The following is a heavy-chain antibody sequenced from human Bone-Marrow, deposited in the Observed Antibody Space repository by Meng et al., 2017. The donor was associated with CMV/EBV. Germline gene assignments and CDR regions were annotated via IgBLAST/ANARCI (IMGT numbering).Heavy chain of an antibody. CDR1: GFSLSTSGVG. J-gene: IGHJ5*02. D-gene: IGHD2-15*01. CDR3: ARGSPGWYAFDP. CDR2: IYWDDDK. Sequence: QITLKESGPTLVKPTQTLTLTCTFSGFSLSTSGVGVGWIRQPPGKALEWLALIYWDDDKRYSPSLKSRLTITKDTSKNQVVLTMTNMDPVDTATYYCARGSPGWYAFDPWGQGTLVTVSS. V-gene: IGHV2-5*02.